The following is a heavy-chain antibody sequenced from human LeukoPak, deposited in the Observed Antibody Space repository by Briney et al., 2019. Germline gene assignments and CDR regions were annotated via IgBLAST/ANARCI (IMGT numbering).Heavy chain of an antibody. V-gene: IGHV4-59*12. D-gene: IGHD2-15*01. Sequence: SETLSLTCTVSGGSISSYYWSWIRQPPGKGLEWIGYTYYSGSTNYNPSLKSRVTISVDTSKNQFSLKLSSVTAADTAVYYCARVHVVAAIWFDPWGQGTLVTVSS. CDR3: ARVHVVAAIWFDP. CDR2: TYYSGST. CDR1: GGSISSYY. J-gene: IGHJ5*02.